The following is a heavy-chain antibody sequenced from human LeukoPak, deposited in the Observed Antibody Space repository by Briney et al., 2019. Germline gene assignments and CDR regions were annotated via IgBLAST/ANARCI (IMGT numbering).Heavy chain of an antibody. D-gene: IGHD6-13*01. CDR1: GGSISSYY. CDR2: IYYSGST. CDR3: ARTLGSSWTGGYFDY. J-gene: IGHJ4*02. V-gene: IGHV4-59*08. Sequence: SETLSLTCTVSGGSISSYYWSWIRQPPGKGLEWIGYIYYSGSTNYNPSLKSRVTISVDTSKNQFSLRLSSVTAADTAVYYCARTLGSSWTGGYFDYWGQGTLVTVSS.